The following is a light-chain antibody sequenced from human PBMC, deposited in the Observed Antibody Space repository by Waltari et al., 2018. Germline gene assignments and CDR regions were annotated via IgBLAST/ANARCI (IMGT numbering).Light chain of an antibody. CDR2: TSS. J-gene: IGKJ2*01. CDR3: QQSYSRPYT. Sequence: DIQMTQFPSSLSASTGDRVTISCRASQTITTHLHWYQQKPGRAPSLLIHTSSRLYIGVPSRFSASGSGTDFSLTISGLQPEDFATYYCQQSYSRPYTFGQGTTLEI. CDR1: QTITTH. V-gene: IGKV1-39*01.